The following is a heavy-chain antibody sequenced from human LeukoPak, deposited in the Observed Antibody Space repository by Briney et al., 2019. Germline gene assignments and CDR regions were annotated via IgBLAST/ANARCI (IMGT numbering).Heavy chain of an antibody. V-gene: IGHV3-33*01. Sequence: PGRSLRLSCAASGFTFSSYGMHWVRQAPGKGLEWVAVIWYDGSNKYYVDSVQGRFTISRDNSKNTLYLQMSSLRAEDTAVYYCARGDYYDSCGYYFPDAFDIWGQGTMVTVSS. D-gene: IGHD3-22*01. CDR2: IWYDGSNK. CDR1: GFTFSSYG. J-gene: IGHJ3*02. CDR3: ARGDYYDSCGYYFPDAFDI.